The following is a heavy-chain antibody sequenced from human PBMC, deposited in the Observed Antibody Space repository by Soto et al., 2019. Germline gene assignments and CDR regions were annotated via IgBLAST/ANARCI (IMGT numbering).Heavy chain of an antibody. D-gene: IGHD2-2*01. CDR2: IYYSGST. V-gene: IGHV4-59*08. Sequence: SETLSLTCTVSGGSISSYYWSWIRQPPGKGLEWIGYIYYSGSTNYNPSLKSRVTISVDTSKNQFSLKLSSVTAADTAVYYCARHGYCSSTSCPHDYWGQGTLVTVSS. CDR3: ARHGYCSSTSCPHDY. CDR1: GGSISSYY. J-gene: IGHJ4*02.